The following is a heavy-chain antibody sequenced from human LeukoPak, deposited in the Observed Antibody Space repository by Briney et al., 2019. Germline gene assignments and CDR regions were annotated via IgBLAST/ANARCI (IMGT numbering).Heavy chain of an antibody. D-gene: IGHD6-13*01. Sequence: GGSLRLSCAPSGFTFSNYAMDWVRRAPGKGLEWVAAISGSGTVTYYVDSVKGRFTISRDNSKKTLNLQMNSLRVDDTAVYYCAKGHSSWDYHGMDAWGQGTTVTVSS. CDR1: GFTFSNYA. CDR2: ISGSGTVT. J-gene: IGHJ6*02. V-gene: IGHV3-23*01. CDR3: AKGHSSWDYHGMDA.